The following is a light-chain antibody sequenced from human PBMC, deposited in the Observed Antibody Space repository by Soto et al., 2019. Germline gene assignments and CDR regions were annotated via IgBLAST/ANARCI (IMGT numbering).Light chain of an antibody. CDR2: GAS. CDR1: QSISSSY. Sequence: PGERVTLSCRASQSISSSYLTWYQRKPGQAPRLLIYGASTRATSIPARFSGSGSGTDFTLTISSLQPEDFAVYYCHQYGSAPQTFGQGTKVDIK. V-gene: IGKV3-20*01. J-gene: IGKJ1*01. CDR3: HQYGSAPQT.